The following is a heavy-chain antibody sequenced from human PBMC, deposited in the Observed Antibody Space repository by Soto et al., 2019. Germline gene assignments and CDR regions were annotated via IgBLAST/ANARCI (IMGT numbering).Heavy chain of an antibody. Sequence: PSETLSLTCAVYGGSFSGYYWSWIRQPPGKGLEWIGEINHSGSTNYNPSLKSRVTISVDTSKNQFSLKLSSVTAADTAVYYCAREDYYDSSFFDYWGQGTLVTVSS. CDR1: GGSFSGYY. J-gene: IGHJ4*02. V-gene: IGHV4-34*01. D-gene: IGHD3-22*01. CDR2: INHSGST. CDR3: AREDYYDSSFFDY.